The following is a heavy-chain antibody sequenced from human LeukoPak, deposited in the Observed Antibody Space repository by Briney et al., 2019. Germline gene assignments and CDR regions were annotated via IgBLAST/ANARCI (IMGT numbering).Heavy chain of an antibody. CDR3: ARGEWDLRD. Sequence: GGSLRLSCAASGFTFSSYGMHWVRQAPGKGLEWVAVISYDGSNKYYADSVKGRFTISRDNSKNTLYLQMNSLRAEDTAVYYCARGEWDLRDWGQGTLVTVSS. CDR1: GFTFSSYG. D-gene: IGHD1-26*01. V-gene: IGHV3-30*03. CDR2: ISYDGSNK. J-gene: IGHJ4*02.